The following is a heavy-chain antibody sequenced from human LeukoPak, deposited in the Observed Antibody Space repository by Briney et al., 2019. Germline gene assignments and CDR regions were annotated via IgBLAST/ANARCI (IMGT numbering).Heavy chain of an antibody. J-gene: IGHJ4*02. Sequence: PGGSLRLSCAASGFTFSSHYMHWVRQAPGKGLEYVSAISGNGDNTHYANSVKGRFTISRDNSKNTMYLQMGSLSTEDTAVYYCARAQPDGYYDFWSGCPDYWGQGTLVTVSS. D-gene: IGHD3-3*01. V-gene: IGHV3-64*01. CDR1: GFTFSSHY. CDR2: ISGNGDNT. CDR3: ARAQPDGYYDFWSGCPDY.